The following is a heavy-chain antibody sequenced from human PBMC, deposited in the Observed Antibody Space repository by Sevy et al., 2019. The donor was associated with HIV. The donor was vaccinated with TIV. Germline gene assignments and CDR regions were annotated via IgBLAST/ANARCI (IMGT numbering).Heavy chain of an antibody. CDR1: GFTFSSYA. D-gene: IGHD3-9*01. Sequence: GGSLRLSCAASGFTFSSYAMSWVRQAPGKGLEWVSAISGSGGSTYYADSVKGRFTISRDNSKNTLYLQMNSLRAEDTAVYYCAKASELITIFWGDYYYGMDVWGQGTTVTVSS. CDR2: ISGSGGST. J-gene: IGHJ6*02. V-gene: IGHV3-23*01. CDR3: AKASELITIFWGDYYYGMDV.